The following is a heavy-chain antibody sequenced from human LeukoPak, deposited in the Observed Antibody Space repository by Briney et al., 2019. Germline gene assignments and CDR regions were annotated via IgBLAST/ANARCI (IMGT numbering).Heavy chain of an antibody. CDR2: IHSSGST. D-gene: IGHD6-19*01. J-gene: IGHJ4*02. CDR3: ARWYSSGWAFDY. Sequence: SETLSLTCTVSGGTISSYYRNWIRQPPGKGLEWIGYIHSSGSTKYNPSLKSRVTISVDTSKNQFSLKLSSVTAADTAVYYCARWYSSGWAFDYWGQGTLVTVSS. CDR1: GGTISSYY. V-gene: IGHV4-59*08.